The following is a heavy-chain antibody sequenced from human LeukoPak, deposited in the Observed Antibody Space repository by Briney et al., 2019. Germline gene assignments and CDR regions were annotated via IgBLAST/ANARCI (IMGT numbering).Heavy chain of an antibody. CDR3: GRGIVGATAFDY. D-gene: IGHD1-26*01. J-gene: IGHJ4*02. CDR2: IYTSGRT. Sequence: SETLSLTCTVSGGSLSPYRWSWIRQPAGKGLEWIGRIYTSGRTDYNPSLKSRVTMSVEMSNNQFSLELNSVTAADTAVYYCGRGIVGATAFDYWSQGTLVTVSS. CDR1: GGSLSPYR. V-gene: IGHV4-4*07.